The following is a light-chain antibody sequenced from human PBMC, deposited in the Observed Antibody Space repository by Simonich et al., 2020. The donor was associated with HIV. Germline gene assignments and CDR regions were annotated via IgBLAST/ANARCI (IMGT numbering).Light chain of an antibody. CDR2: TAS. CDR1: QSISRY. CDR3: QQSYSTLPYT. V-gene: IGKV1-39*01. J-gene: IGKJ2*01. Sequence: DIQMTQSPSSLSASLGDRVTITCRASQSISRYLNWYQQKPGKAPNLLIYTASTLQSGVPSRFSGSGSGTDFTLTISSLQPDDFATYYCQQSYSTLPYTFGQGTKLEIK.